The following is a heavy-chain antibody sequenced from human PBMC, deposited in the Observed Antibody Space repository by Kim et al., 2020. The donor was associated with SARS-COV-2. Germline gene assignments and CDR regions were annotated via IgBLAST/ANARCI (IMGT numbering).Heavy chain of an antibody. CDR3: ARVHYDSGDYLPDFYYYYGMDV. V-gene: IGHV1-69*13. Sequence: SVKVSCKASGGTFSSYAISWVRQAPGQGLEWMGGIIPIFGTANYAQKFQGRVTITADESTSTAYMELSSLRSEDTAVYYCARVHYDSGDYLPDFYYYYGMDVWGQGTTVTVSS. J-gene: IGHJ6*02. CDR1: GGTFSSYA. CDR2: IIPIFGTA. D-gene: IGHD4-17*01.